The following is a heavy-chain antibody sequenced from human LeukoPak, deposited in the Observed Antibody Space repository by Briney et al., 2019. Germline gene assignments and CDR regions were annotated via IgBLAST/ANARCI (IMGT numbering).Heavy chain of an antibody. CDR2: VGGGNDI. CDR1: GFTFNIYG. CDR3: AKDATPMNSIRDRFDS. V-gene: IGHV3-23*01. J-gene: IGHJ4*02. Sequence: GGSPRLSCAASGFTFNIYGMSWVRQAPGEGLEWVSSVGGGNDIHYADSVKGRFTGFRDDAKSTVYLQMNSLRAEDTAIYFCAKDATPMNSIRDRFDSWGQGTLVTVSS. D-gene: IGHD3-22*01.